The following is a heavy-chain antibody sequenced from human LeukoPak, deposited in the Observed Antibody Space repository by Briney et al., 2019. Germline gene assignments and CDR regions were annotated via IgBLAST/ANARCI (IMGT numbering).Heavy chain of an antibody. CDR1: GGSISSYY. CDR3: ARGKGPDYYDSSGEFDY. CDR2: IYYSGST. D-gene: IGHD3-22*01. Sequence: SETLSLTCTVSGGSISSYYRSWIRQPPGKGLEWIGYIYYSGSTNYNPSLKSRVTISVDTSKNQFSLKLSSVTAADTAVYYCARGKGPDYYDSSGEFDYWGQGTLVTVSS. J-gene: IGHJ4*02. V-gene: IGHV4-59*01.